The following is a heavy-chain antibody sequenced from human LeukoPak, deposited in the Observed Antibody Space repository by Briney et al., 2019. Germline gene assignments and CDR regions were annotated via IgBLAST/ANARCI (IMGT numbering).Heavy chain of an antibody. V-gene: IGHV4-59*01. D-gene: IGHD2-2*01. CDR3: ARVRYCSTNRCYDREFDN. CDR2: IYYSGNT. J-gene: IGHJ4*02. Sequence: PPETLSLTCTVSGGSISNYYWSWIRQPPGKGLEWIGYIYYSGNTIYNPSLKSRVTRVVDTSKNQFSLKLNSVTAADTAVYYCARVRYCSTNRCYDREFDNWGQGTLVTVSS. CDR1: GGSISNYY.